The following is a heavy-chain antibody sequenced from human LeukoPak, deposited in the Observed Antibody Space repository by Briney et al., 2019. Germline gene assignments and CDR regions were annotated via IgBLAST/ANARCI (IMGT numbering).Heavy chain of an antibody. CDR3: ARKVGETSQYYYGSGSFWAHAFDI. D-gene: IGHD3-10*01. V-gene: IGHV5-51*01. Sequence: KCGESLKIYCKGSGYTFTTYWIGWVRQMPGKGLEWMGSIYPGDSDTIYSPSFQGQVTISADKSISTAYLQWSSLKASDTAMYYCARKVGETSQYYYGSGSFWAHAFDIWGQGTMVTVSS. J-gene: IGHJ3*02. CDR1: GYTFTTYW. CDR2: IYPGDSDT.